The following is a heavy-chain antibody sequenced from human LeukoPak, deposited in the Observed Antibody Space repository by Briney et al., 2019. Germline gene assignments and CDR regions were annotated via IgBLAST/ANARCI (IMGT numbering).Heavy chain of an antibody. J-gene: IGHJ4*02. CDR3: ATASSNYFYYFEY. D-gene: IGHD2/OR15-2a*01. Sequence: GRSLRLSCAASGFTFSSSDMHWVRQAPGKGLEWVAVISYGATNKYYADSVKGRFTLSRDNSKNTLYLQTNTLRDEHTAVYYCATASSNYFYYFEYWGQGTLVTVSS. CDR1: GFTFSSSD. V-gene: IGHV3-30*03. CDR2: ISYGATNK.